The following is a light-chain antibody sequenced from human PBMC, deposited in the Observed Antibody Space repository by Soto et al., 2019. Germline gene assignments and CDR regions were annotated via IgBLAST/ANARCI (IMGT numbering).Light chain of an antibody. CDR1: QSVSSD. CDR2: GAS. CDR3: QQYGSSGT. V-gene: IGKV3-20*01. J-gene: IGKJ1*01. Sequence: IVLTQSPGTLSLSPGEGLTLSCRASQSVSSDLAWYHQKPGQAPRLLIYGASTRATGIPDRFSGSGSGTDFTPTISRLEPEDFAVYYCQQYGSSGTFGQGTKVDIK.